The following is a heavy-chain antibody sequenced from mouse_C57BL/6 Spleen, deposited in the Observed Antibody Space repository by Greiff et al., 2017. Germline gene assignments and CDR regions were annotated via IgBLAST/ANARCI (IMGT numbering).Heavy chain of an antibody. CDR2: IWRGGST. D-gene: IGHD1-1*01. CDR3: AKNEGTTVVERTLYYYAMDY. CDR1: GFSLTSYG. V-gene: IGHV2-5*01. J-gene: IGHJ4*01. Sequence: QVQLQQSGPGLVQPSQSLSITCTVSGFSLTSYGVHWVRQSPGKGLEWLGVIWRGGSTDYNAAFMSRLSITKDNSKSQVFFKMNSLQADDTAIYXCAKNEGTTVVERTLYYYAMDYWGQGTSVTVSS.